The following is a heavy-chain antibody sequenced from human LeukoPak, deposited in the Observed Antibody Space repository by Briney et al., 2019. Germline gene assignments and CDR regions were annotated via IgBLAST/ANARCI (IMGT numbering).Heavy chain of an antibody. V-gene: IGHV3-7*01. CDR1: GFTFNSYW. D-gene: IGHD5-12*01. Sequence: GGSLRLSCAASGFTFNSYWFHWVRQAPGKGLEWVANINQGGSVKYYVDSVKGRFTISRDDAKNSLYVQMNSLRDEDTAVYYCARVGYSGWNLEYWGQGTLVTVSS. CDR3: ARVGYSGWNLEY. J-gene: IGHJ4*02. CDR2: INQGGSVK.